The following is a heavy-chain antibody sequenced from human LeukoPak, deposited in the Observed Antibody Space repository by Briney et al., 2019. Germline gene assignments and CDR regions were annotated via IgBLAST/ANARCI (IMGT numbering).Heavy chain of an antibody. J-gene: IGHJ4*02. CDR2: ISGSRSSDT. CDR1: GFTLSSRA. CDR3: AKRFGLYFDY. Sequence: GGSLRLSCAASGFTLSSRAMSWVRQAPGKGLEWVSTISGSRSSDTYYADSVKGRFTISRDNSMDTLYLQMNSLRVEDTAVYYCAKRFGLYFDYWGQGTLVTVSS. V-gene: IGHV3-23*01. D-gene: IGHD3-10*01.